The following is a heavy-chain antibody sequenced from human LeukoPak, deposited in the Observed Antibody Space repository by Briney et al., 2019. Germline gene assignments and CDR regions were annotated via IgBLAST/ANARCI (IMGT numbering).Heavy chain of an antibody. Sequence: SGTLSLTCAVSGGSISSSNWWSWVRQPPGKGLEWIGEIHHSGSTNYNTSPKSRVTISVDKSKNQFSLNLSSVTAADTAVYYCAREGDKYANWFDTWGQGTLVTVSS. CDR3: AREGDKYANWFDT. V-gene: IGHV4-4*02. CDR1: GGSISSSNW. CDR2: IHHSGST. D-gene: IGHD2-8*01. J-gene: IGHJ5*02.